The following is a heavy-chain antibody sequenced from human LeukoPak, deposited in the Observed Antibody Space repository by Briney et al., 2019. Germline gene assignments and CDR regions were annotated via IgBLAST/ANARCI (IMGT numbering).Heavy chain of an antibody. V-gene: IGHV3-23*01. CDR3: AKDPNSSSWYVDY. J-gene: IGHJ4*02. Sequence: GGSLRLSCAASGFTFSNNAMSWVRQAPGKGLEWVSAISGSGGTTYYADSVKGRFIISRDNSKNTLYLQMDSLRAEDTAVYYCAKDPNSSSWYVDYWGQGTLVTVSS. D-gene: IGHD6-13*01. CDR2: ISGSGGTT. CDR1: GFTFSNNA.